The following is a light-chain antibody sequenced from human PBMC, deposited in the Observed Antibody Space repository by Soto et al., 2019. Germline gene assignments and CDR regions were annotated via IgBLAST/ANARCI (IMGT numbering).Light chain of an antibody. CDR2: AAS. CDR1: QGISSY. CDR3: QKYNSAPLT. Sequence: DIRMTQSPSSLSASVGDRVTITCRASQGISSYLAWYQQKPGKAPKLLIYAASTLHSGVPSRFSGSGSGTDFTLTISSLQPEDVASYYCQKYNSAPLTFGGGTKVDIK. J-gene: IGKJ4*01. V-gene: IGKV1-27*01.